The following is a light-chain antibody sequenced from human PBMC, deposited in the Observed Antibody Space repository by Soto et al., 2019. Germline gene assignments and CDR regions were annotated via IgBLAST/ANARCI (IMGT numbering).Light chain of an antibody. CDR3: SSYPSSSTYV. Sequence: QSVLTQPPSVSGSPGQSVTISCTGTSSDVGSYNRVSWYQQPPGTAPKLMIYEVSNRPSGVPDRFSGSKSGNTASLTISGLQPENEADYNCSSYPSSSTYVSETGTKVPAL. CDR1: SSDVGSYNR. V-gene: IGLV2-18*02. J-gene: IGLJ1*01. CDR2: EVS.